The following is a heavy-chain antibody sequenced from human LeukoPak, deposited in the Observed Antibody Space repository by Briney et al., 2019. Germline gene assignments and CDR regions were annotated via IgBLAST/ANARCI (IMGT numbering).Heavy chain of an antibody. CDR2: IYYSGST. J-gene: IGHJ4*02. CDR3: ARDNIAAAGTSELSFDY. D-gene: IGHD6-13*01. Sequence: PSETLSLTCTVSGGSISSSSYYWGWIRQPPGKGLEWIGSIYYSGSTYYNPSLKSRVTISVDTSKNQFSLKLSSVTAADTAVYYCARDNIAAAGTSELSFDYWGQGTLVTVSS. V-gene: IGHV4-39*01. CDR1: GGSISSSSYY.